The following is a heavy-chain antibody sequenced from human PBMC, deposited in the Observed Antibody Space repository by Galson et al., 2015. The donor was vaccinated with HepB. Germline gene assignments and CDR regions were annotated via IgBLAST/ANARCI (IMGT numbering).Heavy chain of an antibody. Sequence: CAICGDSVSSNSAAWNCIRQSPWRGLEWLGEKYYRSKWYNDYAESVKSRITIKPDTSKNQFSLQRNSVTTEDTAVYYCARNGDVGKDDAFDIWGQGTMVTVSS. D-gene: IGHD4-17*01. CDR3: ARNGDVGKDDAFDI. J-gene: IGHJ3*02. V-gene: IGHV6-1*01. CDR1: GDSVSSNSAA. CDR2: KYYRSKWYN.